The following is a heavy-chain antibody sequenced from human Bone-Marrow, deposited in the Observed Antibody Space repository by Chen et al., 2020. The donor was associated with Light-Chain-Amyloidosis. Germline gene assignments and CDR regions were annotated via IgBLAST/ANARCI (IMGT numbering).Heavy chain of an antibody. V-gene: IGHV3-74*01. J-gene: IGHJ4*02. CDR2: SNGDGTDI. Sequence: DVQLVESGGGLIQPGESLRLSCAASGFTFSDSYMHWVRQGPGKGLVWVSRSNGDGTDIKYADSVRGRFTISRDSAKNTVYLQMNSLRTEDTAVYYCARSVSGTFDYWGQGALVTVSS. D-gene: IGHD1-1*01. CDR1: GFTFSDSY. CDR3: ARSVSGTFDY.